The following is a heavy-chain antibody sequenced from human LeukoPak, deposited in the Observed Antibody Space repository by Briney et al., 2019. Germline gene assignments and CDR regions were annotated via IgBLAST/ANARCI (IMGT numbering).Heavy chain of an antibody. Sequence: GGSLRLSCAASGFTFRRYAMSWVRQAPGKGLEWVSAITGSGGSTNYADSVKGRFTISRDNSKNTLYLQMNSLRAEDTALYYCAKATYYDFWSGYYFDYWGQGTLVTVSS. CDR1: GFTFRRYA. D-gene: IGHD3-3*01. CDR2: ITGSGGST. V-gene: IGHV3-23*01. J-gene: IGHJ4*02. CDR3: AKATYYDFWSGYYFDY.